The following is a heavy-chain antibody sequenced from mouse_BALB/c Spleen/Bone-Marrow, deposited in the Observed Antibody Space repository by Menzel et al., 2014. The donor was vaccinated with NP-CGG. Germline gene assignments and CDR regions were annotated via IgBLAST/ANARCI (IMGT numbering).Heavy chain of an antibody. CDR1: GYAFTSYN. J-gene: IGHJ4*01. V-gene: IGHV1S135*01. Sequence: VQLQQPGPELVKPGASVKVSCKASGYAFTSYNMYWVKQSHGKSLEWIGYTDPYNGGTSYNQKFKGKATLTVDKSSSTAYMHLNSLTSEVSAVYYCARRGNSYAMDYWGQGTSVTVSS. CDR2: TDPYNGGT. D-gene: IGHD2-1*01. CDR3: ARRGNSYAMDY.